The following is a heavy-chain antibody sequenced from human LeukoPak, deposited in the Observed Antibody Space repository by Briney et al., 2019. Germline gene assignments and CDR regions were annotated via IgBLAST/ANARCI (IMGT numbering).Heavy chain of an antibody. V-gene: IGHV1-46*01. D-gene: IGHD5-12*01. CDR2: INPSGGST. Sequence: GASVKVSCKASGYTFTSYYMHWVRQAPGQGLEWMGIINPSGGSTSYAQKFQGRVTMTRDTSTSTVYMELSSLRSEDTAVYYCARAGIWLDIVATISGFDYWGQGTLVTVSS. J-gene: IGHJ4*02. CDR3: ARAGIWLDIVATISGFDY. CDR1: GYTFTSYY.